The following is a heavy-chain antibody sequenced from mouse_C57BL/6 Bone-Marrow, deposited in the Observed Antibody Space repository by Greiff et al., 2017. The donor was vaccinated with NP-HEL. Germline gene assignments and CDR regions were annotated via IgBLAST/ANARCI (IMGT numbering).Heavy chain of an antibody. CDR3: ARFLFYYGSSPYYAMDY. V-gene: IGHV1-64*01. J-gene: IGHJ4*01. D-gene: IGHD1-1*01. Sequence: QVQLQQPGAELVKPGASVKLSCKASGYTFTSYWMHWVKQRPGQGLEWIGMIHPNSGSTNYNEKFKSKATLTVDKSSSTAYMQLSSLTSEDSAVYYCARFLFYYGSSPYYAMDYWGQGTSVTVFS. CDR1: GYTFTSYW. CDR2: IHPNSGST.